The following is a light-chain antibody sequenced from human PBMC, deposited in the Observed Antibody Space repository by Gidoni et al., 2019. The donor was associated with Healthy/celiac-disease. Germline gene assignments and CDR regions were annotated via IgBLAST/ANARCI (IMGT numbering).Light chain of an antibody. CDR3: QQYGSSPDT. Sequence: EIVLTQSPGTLSLSPGERATLSCRASQSVSSSYLAWYQQKPGQAPRLLIYGASSRATGIPDRFSGSGSGTDFTLTISRLEPDDFAVYYCQQYGSSPDTFXQXTKLEIK. CDR1: QSVSSSY. V-gene: IGKV3-20*01. J-gene: IGKJ2*01. CDR2: GAS.